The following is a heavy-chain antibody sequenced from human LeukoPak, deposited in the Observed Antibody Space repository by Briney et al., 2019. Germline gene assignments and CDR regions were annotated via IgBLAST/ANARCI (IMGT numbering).Heavy chain of an antibody. Sequence: VASVKVSCKASGYTFTSYAMHWVRQAPGQRLEWMGWSNAGNGNTKYSQEFQGRVTITRDTSASTAYMELSSLRSEDTAVYYCARDRGRVVVAANLYYFDYWGQGTLVTVSS. D-gene: IGHD2-15*01. CDR2: SNAGNGNT. CDR3: ARDRGRVVVAANLYYFDY. V-gene: IGHV1-3*02. CDR1: GYTFTSYA. J-gene: IGHJ4*02.